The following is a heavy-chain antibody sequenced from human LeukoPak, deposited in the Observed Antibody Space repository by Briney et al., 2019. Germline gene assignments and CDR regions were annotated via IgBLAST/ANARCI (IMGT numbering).Heavy chain of an antibody. Sequence: GESLKISCKGSGYSFTSYWIGWVRQMPGKGLEWMGIIYPGDSDTRYSRSFQGQVTISADKSISTAYLQWSSLKASDTAMYYCARLFKGPHRSIAVAGSPFDIWGQGTMVTVSS. V-gene: IGHV5-51*01. CDR2: IYPGDSDT. CDR3: ARLFKGPHRSIAVAGSPFDI. CDR1: GYSFTSYW. J-gene: IGHJ3*02. D-gene: IGHD6-19*01.